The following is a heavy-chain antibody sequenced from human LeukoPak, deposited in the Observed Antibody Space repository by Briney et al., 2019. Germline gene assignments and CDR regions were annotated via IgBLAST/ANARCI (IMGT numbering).Heavy chain of an antibody. Sequence: GGSLRLSCAASGFTFDTYAMRWVRQAPGKGLEWVAVISYDGSNNYYADSVKGRFTISRDDSKNTLYLQMNSLRAEDTAVYYCARDLVPYGSGSYPLDYWGQGTLVTVSS. CDR2: ISYDGSNN. CDR3: ARDLVPYGSGSYPLDY. D-gene: IGHD3-10*01. J-gene: IGHJ4*02. CDR1: GFTFDTYA. V-gene: IGHV3-30-3*01.